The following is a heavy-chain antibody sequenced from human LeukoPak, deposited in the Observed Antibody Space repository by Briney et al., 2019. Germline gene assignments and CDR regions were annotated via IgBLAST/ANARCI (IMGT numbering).Heavy chain of an antibody. D-gene: IGHD6-6*01. J-gene: IGHJ5*02. CDR1: GGSISSYY. CDR2: IYFSGST. CDR3: ARDDSSSRYRSNWFDP. V-gene: IGHV4-59*12. Sequence: SETLSLTCTVSGGSISSYYWSWIRQPPGKRLEWIGYIYFSGSTNYNPSLKSRVTMSVDTSKNQFSLKLSSVTAADTAVYYCARDDSSSRYRSNWFDPWGQGTLVTVSS.